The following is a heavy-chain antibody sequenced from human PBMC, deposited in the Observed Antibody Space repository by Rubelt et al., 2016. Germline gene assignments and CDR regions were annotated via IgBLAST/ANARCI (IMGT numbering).Heavy chain of an antibody. D-gene: IGHD6-19*01. CDR2: ISAYNGNT. CDR1: GYTFTSYG. J-gene: IGHJ5*02. CDR3: ARDKEWLATRGFQNWFDP. Sequence: QVQLVQSGAEVKKPGASVKVSCKASGYTFTSYGISWVRQAPGLGLEWMGWISAYNGNTNYAQKLQGRGTITTDTSTSTAYRELRSLRSDDTAVYYCARDKEWLATRGFQNWFDPWGQGTLVTVSS. V-gene: IGHV1-18*01.